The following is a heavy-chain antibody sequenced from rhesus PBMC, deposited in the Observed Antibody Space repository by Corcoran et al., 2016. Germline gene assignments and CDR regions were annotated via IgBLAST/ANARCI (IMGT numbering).Heavy chain of an antibody. CDR2: IHGDNVLT. V-gene: IGHV4-80*01. Sequence: QVQLQESGPRLEKPLEPLSLSCAAPWSSFRNYWWCWSRQSRWKGLEWIWEIHGDNVLTNFNPSLKSRVTISKDASKSQISLRLSPVTTADTAVYYCGRLGQLANDYWGQGVLVTVSS. CDR3: GRLGQLANDY. CDR1: WSSFRNYW. J-gene: IGHJ4*01. D-gene: IGHD3-3*01.